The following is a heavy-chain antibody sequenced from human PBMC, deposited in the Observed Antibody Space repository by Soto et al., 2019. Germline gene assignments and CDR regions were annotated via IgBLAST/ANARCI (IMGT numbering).Heavy chain of an antibody. CDR2: ISSSSSYI. CDR1: GFTFRSYS. Sequence: GGSLRLSCAASGFTFRSYSMNWVRQAPRKGLEWVSSISSSSSYIYYADSVKGRFTISRDNAKNSLYLQMNSLRAEDTAVYYCARALDYDFWSGYNFDYWGQGTLVTVSS. CDR3: ARALDYDFWSGYNFDY. V-gene: IGHV3-21*01. D-gene: IGHD3-3*01. J-gene: IGHJ4*02.